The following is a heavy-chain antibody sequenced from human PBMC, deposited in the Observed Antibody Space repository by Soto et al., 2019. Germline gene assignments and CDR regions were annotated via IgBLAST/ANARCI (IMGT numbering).Heavy chain of an antibody. CDR2: IGTQHDT. J-gene: IGHJ5*02. D-gene: IGHD2-8*02. CDR3: ARQASYWHGGGGWFDP. CDR1: GFTFSAYD. Sequence: EVQLVESGGGLVQPGGSLRLSCAASGFTFSAYDMHWVRQATGKGLEWVAAIGTQHDTYYPDSVKGRFTISRENAKNSLSPQMNSLRAGDTAVYYCARQASYWHGGGGWFDPWGQGTLVTVSS. V-gene: IGHV3-13*01.